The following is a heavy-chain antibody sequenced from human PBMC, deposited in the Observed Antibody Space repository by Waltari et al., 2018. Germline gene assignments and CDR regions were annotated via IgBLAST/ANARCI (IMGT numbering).Heavy chain of an antibody. V-gene: IGHV4-59*11. J-gene: IGHJ4*02. Sequence: QVQLQESGPGLLKPSETLSLTCTVYSGSMHSHYWSWLRQPPGKGLEWIGPIQYNGITKYTPSLGSRVTIDTSKPQFSLTLTSLTAADTAVYYCARFSRGRYFDYWPQGTLVTVSS. CDR3: ARFSRGRYFDY. D-gene: IGHD3-10*01. CDR1: SGSMHSHY. CDR2: IQYNGIT.